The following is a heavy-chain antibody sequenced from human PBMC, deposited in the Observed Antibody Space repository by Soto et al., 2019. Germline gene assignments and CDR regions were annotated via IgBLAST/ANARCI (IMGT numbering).Heavy chain of an antibody. CDR1: GFTFSSYS. CDR2: ISSSSSYI. Sequence: GGSLRLSCAASGFTFSSYSMNWVRQAPGKGLEWVSSISSSSSYIYYADSVKGRFTISRDNAKNSLYLQMNSLRAEDTAVYYCATTPSDIVLVPAASLDPWGQGTLVTVSS. CDR3: ATTPSDIVLVPAASLDP. J-gene: IGHJ5*02. V-gene: IGHV3-21*01. D-gene: IGHD2-2*01.